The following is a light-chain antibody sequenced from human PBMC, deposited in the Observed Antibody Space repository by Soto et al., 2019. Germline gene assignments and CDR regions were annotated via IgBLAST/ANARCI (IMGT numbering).Light chain of an antibody. CDR1: QDIAIY. J-gene: IGKJ5*01. CDR3: QQGYSSTAT. Sequence: IQLTQSPSSLSASVGDRVTITCGASQDIAIYLAWYQKKPGEAPKFLIYGASTLQNGVPSRLTGSGYGTDLTLTVNSMQDEDFATYYCQQGYSSTATFGQGTRLEI. CDR2: GAS. V-gene: IGKV1-9*01.